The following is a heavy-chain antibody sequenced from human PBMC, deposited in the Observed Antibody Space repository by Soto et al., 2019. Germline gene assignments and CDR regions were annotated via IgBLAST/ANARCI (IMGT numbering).Heavy chain of an antibody. Sequence: EVQLLASGGGLVQPGGSLRLSCSASGFPFSRYAMSWVRQAPGKGLEWVSAIGGSGGDTFYADSVKGRFTVSRDNAENTLSLQLNSLRVEDTAIYYCARRTWRGRADYWGQGILVTVSS. V-gene: IGHV3-23*01. D-gene: IGHD3-3*01. CDR2: IGGSGGDT. CDR1: GFPFSRYA. J-gene: IGHJ4*02. CDR3: ARRTWRGRADY.